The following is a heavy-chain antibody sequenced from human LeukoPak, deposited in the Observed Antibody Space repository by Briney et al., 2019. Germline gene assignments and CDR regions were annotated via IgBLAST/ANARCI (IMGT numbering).Heavy chain of an antibody. CDR2: IKPDGSEK. V-gene: IGHV3-7*01. CDR3: ARSRFYFDY. J-gene: IGHJ4*02. CDR1: GFTFSAYW. Sequence: GGSLRLSCAASGFTFSAYWMGWARQAPGKGLEWVAKIKPDGSEKDHVDSVKGRFTISRDNAKNSLYLQLNSLRAEDTAVYYCARSRFYFDYWGQGTLVTVSS.